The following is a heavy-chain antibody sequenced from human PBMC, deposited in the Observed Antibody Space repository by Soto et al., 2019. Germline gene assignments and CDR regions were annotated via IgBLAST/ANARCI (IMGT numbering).Heavy chain of an antibody. CDR2: IYHSGST. CDR1: GGSISCSNW. V-gene: IGHV4-4*02. Sequence: SETLSLTCAVSGGSISCSNWWSWVRQPPGKGLEWIGEIYHSGSTNYNPSLKSRVTISVDKSKNQFSLKLSSVTAADTAVYYCARALDSNYNLDYWGQGTLVTVSS. D-gene: IGHD4-4*01. J-gene: IGHJ4*02. CDR3: ARALDSNYNLDY.